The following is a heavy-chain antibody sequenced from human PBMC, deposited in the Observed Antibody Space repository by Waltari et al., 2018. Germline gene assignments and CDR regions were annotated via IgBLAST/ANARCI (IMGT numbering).Heavy chain of an antibody. D-gene: IGHD2-2*01. J-gene: IGHJ4*02. CDR2: IYYDGNT. CDR1: GGSVTATSYF. Sequence: QESGPGLLKPSETLSLTCAVSGGSVTATSYFWGWIRQAPGKGLEWLGNIYYDGNTNYNPSLKSRVSISVDTSQKQFSLKLTSVTATDTAVYYCARQGLYCRSSNCVGLDFSHWGQGTLVAVS. V-gene: IGHV4-39*01. CDR3: ARQGLYCRSSNCVGLDFSH.